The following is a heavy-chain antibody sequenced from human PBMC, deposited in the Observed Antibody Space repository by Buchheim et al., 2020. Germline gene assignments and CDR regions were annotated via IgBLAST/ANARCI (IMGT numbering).Heavy chain of an antibody. J-gene: IGHJ4*02. CDR3: AKCLSSSGGSCAGSY. CDR1: GFTFSSYG. CDR2: ISYDGSNK. Sequence: QVQLVESGGGVVQPGRSLRLSCAASGFTFSSYGMHWVRQAPGKGLEWVAVISYDGSNKYYADSVKGRFTISRDNSKNKLYLQMNSLRAEDTAVYYCAKCLSSSGGSCAGSYWGQGTL. D-gene: IGHD2-15*01. V-gene: IGHV3-30*18.